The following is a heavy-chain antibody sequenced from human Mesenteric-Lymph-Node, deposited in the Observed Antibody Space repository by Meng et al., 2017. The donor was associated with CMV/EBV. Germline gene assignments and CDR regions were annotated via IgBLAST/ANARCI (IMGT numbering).Heavy chain of an antibody. V-gene: IGHV4-34*01. Sequence: SFSGYYWRWIRQPPGKGLEWIGDINHSGSTSYNPSLRSRVTISVDTSNNQFSLKLSSVTAADTAVYYCARGGRYYDILTAPAPFDYWGQGTLVTVSS. D-gene: IGHD3-9*01. J-gene: IGHJ4*02. CDR2: INHSGST. CDR3: ARGGRYYDILTAPAPFDY. CDR1: SFSGYY.